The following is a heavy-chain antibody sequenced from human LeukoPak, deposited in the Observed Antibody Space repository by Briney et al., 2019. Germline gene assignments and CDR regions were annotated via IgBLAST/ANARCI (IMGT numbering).Heavy chain of an antibody. CDR1: GFTFSSYS. CDR3: ARDRGPYYDILTGYY. CDR2: ISSSSYI. D-gene: IGHD3-9*01. J-gene: IGHJ4*02. Sequence: GGSLRLSCSASGFTFSSYSMNWVRQAPGKGLEWVSSISSSSYIYYADSVKGRFTISRDNAKNSLYLQMNSLRAEDTAVYYCARDRGPYYDILTGYYWGQGTLVTVSS. V-gene: IGHV3-21*01.